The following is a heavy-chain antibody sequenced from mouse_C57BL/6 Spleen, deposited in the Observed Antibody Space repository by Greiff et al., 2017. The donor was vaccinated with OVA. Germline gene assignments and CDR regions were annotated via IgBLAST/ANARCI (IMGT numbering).Heavy chain of an antibody. D-gene: IGHD2-4*01. Sequence: VQLQQPGAELVKPGASVKLSCKASGYTFTSYWMHWVKQRPGQGLEWIGMIHPNSGSTNYNEKFKSKATLTVDKSSSTAYMQLSSLTSEDSAVYYCASLGDYDGRDYFDYWGQGTTLTVSS. CDR3: ASLGDYDGRDYFDY. CDR2: IHPNSGST. V-gene: IGHV1-64*01. J-gene: IGHJ2*01. CDR1: GYTFTSYW.